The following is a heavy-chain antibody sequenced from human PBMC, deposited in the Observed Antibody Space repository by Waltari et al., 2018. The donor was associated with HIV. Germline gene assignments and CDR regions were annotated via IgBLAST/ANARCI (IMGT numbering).Heavy chain of an antibody. CDR1: GFTFNNYA. J-gene: IGHJ4*02. CDR2: IGGSDGTT. V-gene: IGHV3-23*01. D-gene: IGHD4-17*01. Sequence: EVQLLESGGGLVLPGGSLRLSCVASGFTFNNYAFTWVRQAPGKGLEWVSTIGGSDGTTYYADSVKGRFTISRDNFKNTLYLQMNSLRAEDTAIYFCANTHDYGDYRPFDYWGPGALVTVSS. CDR3: ANTHDYGDYRPFDY.